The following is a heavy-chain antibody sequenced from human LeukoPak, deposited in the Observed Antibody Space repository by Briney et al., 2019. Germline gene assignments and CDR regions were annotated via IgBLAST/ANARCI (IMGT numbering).Heavy chain of an antibody. CDR2: VKEDGSEK. Sequence: PGGSLRLSCAASGFTFSNYWMSWVRQAPGKGLEWVANVKEDGSEKHYVDSVKGRFDISRDDAKNTLYLQMNSLRAEDTAVYYCARAGVAVAYFYYFDYWGQGSLVTVSS. CDR3: ARAGVAVAYFYYFDY. V-gene: IGHV3-7*02. J-gene: IGHJ4*02. CDR1: GFTFSNYW. D-gene: IGHD6-19*01.